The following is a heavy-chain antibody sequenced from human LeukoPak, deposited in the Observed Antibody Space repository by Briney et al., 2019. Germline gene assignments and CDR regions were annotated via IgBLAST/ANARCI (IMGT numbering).Heavy chain of an antibody. J-gene: IGHJ4*02. V-gene: IGHV3-23*01. CDR2: IGGSGGDT. D-gene: IGHD6-19*01. CDR1: GFTFNTYP. CDR3: ATSSGWYPKYFDY. Sequence: GGSLRLSCAASGFTFNTYPMSWVRQAPGKGLEWVSVIGGSGGDTYYADSVKGRFTISRDNSKNTPYLQMNSLRAEDTAVYYCATSSGWYPKYFDYWGQGTLVTVSS.